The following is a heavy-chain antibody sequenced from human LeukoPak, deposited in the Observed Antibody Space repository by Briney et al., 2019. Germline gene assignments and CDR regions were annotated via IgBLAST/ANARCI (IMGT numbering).Heavy chain of an antibody. J-gene: IGHJ4*02. Sequence: GGSLRLSCAASGFTFSRSAITWVSQGPGRGLEFVASIIYSGGATYYADSVKGRFTISRDNSKNTLYLQMNSLRAEDTALYYCAKDGLYYDGSEHVYYFDSWGQGTLVTVSS. V-gene: IGHV3-23*01. CDR2: IIYSGGAT. D-gene: IGHD3-22*01. CDR1: GFTFSRSA. CDR3: AKDGLYYDGSEHVYYFDS.